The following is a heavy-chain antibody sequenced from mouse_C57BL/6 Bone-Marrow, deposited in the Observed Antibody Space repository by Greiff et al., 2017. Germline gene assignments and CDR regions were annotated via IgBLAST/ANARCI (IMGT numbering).Heavy chain of an antibody. D-gene: IGHD1-1*01. CDR3: TTGYGSYYYAMDY. J-gene: IGHJ4*01. CDR2: IDPENGDT. Sequence: EVQLQQSGAELVRPGASVKLSCTASGFNIKDDYMHWVKQRPEQGLEWIGWIDPENGDTEYASKFQGKATITADTSFNTAYLQLSSLTSEDTAVYYCTTGYGSYYYAMDYWGQGTSVTVSS. V-gene: IGHV14-4*01. CDR1: GFNIKDDY.